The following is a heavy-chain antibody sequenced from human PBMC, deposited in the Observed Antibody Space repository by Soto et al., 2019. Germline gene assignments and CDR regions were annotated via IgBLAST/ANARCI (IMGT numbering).Heavy chain of an antibody. V-gene: IGHV1-58*01. Sequence: QLQLVQSGTEVKKPGTSVKVSCKVSGCTFITSTVQWVRQARGQPLEWIGWIVVGSGNTIYAQKFQERVTFTRDESTRTGYMELGSLRSEDTGVDYCAAGDYHDTCCYSSDYWGQGTLVTVSS. CDR2: IVVGSGNT. CDR1: GCTFITST. CDR3: AAGDYHDTCCYSSDY. D-gene: IGHD2-21*01. J-gene: IGHJ4*02.